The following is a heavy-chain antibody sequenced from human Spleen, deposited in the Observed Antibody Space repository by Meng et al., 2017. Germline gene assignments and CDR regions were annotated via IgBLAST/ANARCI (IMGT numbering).Heavy chain of an antibody. V-gene: IGHV1-2*06. Sequence: ASVKVSCKASGGTFSSYAISWVRQAPGQGLEWMGRINPDSGGTNYAQKFQGRIIMSRDTSITTASMELSSLRSYDTAVYYCASGGHRVTADAFDLWGQGTVVTVSS. CDR3: ASGGHRVTADAFDL. CDR2: INPDSGGT. J-gene: IGHJ3*01. CDR1: GGTFSSYA. D-gene: IGHD2-21*02.